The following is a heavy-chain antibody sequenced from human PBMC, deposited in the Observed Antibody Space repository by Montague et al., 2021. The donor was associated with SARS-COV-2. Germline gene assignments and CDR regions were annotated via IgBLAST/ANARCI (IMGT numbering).Heavy chain of an antibody. CDR2: VNQSGTT. D-gene: IGHD2-2*01. CDR3: ARGRRPVVVPGAGPAGRAFDI. CDR1: GDSTSTDNW. J-gene: IGHJ3*02. Sequence: SETLSLTCVVSGDSTSTDNWWTWARQPPGKGLEWIGEVNQSGTTIYNPSVKSGVTISEDTSKNQFYLRLNSVTAADTAVYYCARGRRPVVVPGAGPAGRAFDIWGQGTMVTVS. V-gene: IGHV4-4*02.